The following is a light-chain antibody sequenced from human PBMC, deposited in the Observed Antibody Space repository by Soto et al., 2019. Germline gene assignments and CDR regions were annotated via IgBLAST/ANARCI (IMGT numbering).Light chain of an antibody. CDR1: QSVTSY. V-gene: IGKV3-11*01. CDR2: DAS. Sequence: EIVLTQSPATLSLSPGERATLSCRASQSVTSYLAWYQQKPGQAPSLLIYDASNRATGIPARFSGSGSGTDSTLTIRRLQPEDFAVDYCQQYGSPGTVGQGTKVEIK. J-gene: IGKJ1*01. CDR3: QQYGSPGT.